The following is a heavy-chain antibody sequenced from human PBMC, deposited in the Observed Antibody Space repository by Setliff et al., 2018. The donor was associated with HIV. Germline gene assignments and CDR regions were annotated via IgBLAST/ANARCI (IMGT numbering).Heavy chain of an antibody. V-gene: IGHV3-21*05. D-gene: IGHD6-19*01. CDR1: GFTFSSYS. CDR3: ARDLSGWNYFDL. J-gene: IGHJ4*02. CDR2: ISDSSTYT. Sequence: GGSLRLSCAASGFTFSSYSMSWVRQAPGKGLEWLSYISDSSTYTHYADSVKGRFTVSRDNAKSSLFLQMNSLRAEDTAVYYCARDLSGWNYFDLWGQGTLVTSPQ.